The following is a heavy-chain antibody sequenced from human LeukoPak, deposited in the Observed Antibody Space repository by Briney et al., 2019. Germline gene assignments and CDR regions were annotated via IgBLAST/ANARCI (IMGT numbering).Heavy chain of an antibody. Sequence: QSGGSLRLSCAASGFTFSSYWMHWVRQVPGQGLVWVSHIDGDGRITNYGDSVKGRFTISRDNAKNILYLQMNSLRAEDTAVYYCARGHRYYDSSGYLLHYFDYWGQGTLVTVSS. CDR1: GFTFSSYW. V-gene: IGHV3-74*01. CDR2: IDGDGRIT. CDR3: ARGHRYYDSSGYLLHYFDY. J-gene: IGHJ4*02. D-gene: IGHD3-22*01.